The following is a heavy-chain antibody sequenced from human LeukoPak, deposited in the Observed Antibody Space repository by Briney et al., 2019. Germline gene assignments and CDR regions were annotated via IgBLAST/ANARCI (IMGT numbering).Heavy chain of an antibody. J-gene: IGHJ5*02. CDR2: INPSGGST. D-gene: IGHD6-13*01. Sequence: ASVKVSCKASGYTFTNYYMHWVRQAPGRVLEWMGVINPSGGSTSYAQKFQGRVTMTRDMSTSTVYMELSSLRSEDTAVYYCAREGGAAAVNWFDPWGQGTLVTVSS. CDR1: GYTFTNYY. V-gene: IGHV1-46*01. CDR3: AREGGAAAVNWFDP.